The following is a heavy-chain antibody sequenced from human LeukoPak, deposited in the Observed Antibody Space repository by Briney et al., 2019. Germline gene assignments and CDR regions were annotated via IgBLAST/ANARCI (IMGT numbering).Heavy chain of an antibody. CDR1: GYTFPRYG. V-gene: IGHV1-18*04. D-gene: IGHD6-13*01. Sequence: GASVKVSCKASGYTFPRYGISWVRQAPRQGLEWMGWISAYNGNTNYEQNLQGRATMTTDTSTSTAYMELMSLRSDDTAVYYCARGIGEAAAGFDPWGQGTLVTVSS. CDR3: ARGIGEAAAGFDP. CDR2: ISAYNGNT. J-gene: IGHJ5*02.